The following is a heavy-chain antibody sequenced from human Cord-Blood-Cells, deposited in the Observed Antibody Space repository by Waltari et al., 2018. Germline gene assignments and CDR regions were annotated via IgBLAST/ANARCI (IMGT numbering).Heavy chain of an antibody. CDR3: ARQPYDFWSGYYLDY. V-gene: IGHV4-39*01. J-gene: IGHJ4*02. Sequence: LQLQESGPGLVKPSETLSITCTVSGGSIRSSSYYWGWIRQPPGKGLEWIGSIYYSGSTYYNPSLKSRVTIAVDTSKNQFSLKLSSVTAADTAVYYCARQPYDFWSGYYLDYWGQGTLVTVSS. CDR2: IYYSGST. D-gene: IGHD3-3*01. CDR1: GGSIRSSSYY.